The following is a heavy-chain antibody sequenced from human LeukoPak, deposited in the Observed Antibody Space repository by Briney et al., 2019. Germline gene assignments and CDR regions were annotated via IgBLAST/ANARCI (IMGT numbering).Heavy chain of an antibody. D-gene: IGHD3-22*01. J-gene: IGHJ4*02. V-gene: IGHV4-59*08. Sequence: PSETLSLTCTVSGGSISSYYWSWIRQPPGKGLEWIGYIYYSGSTNYNPSLKSRVTISVDTSKNQFSLKLSSVTAADTAVYYCARRPYDSSGYRCFDYWGQGTLVTVSS. CDR2: IYYSGST. CDR3: ARRPYDSSGYRCFDY. CDR1: GGSISSYY.